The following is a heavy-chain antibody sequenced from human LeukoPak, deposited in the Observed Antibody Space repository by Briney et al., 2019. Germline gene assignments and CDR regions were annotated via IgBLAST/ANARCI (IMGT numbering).Heavy chain of an antibody. Sequence: SETLSLTCTVSGGSISSNTYYWGWIRQPPGEGLEWIGSFFYSGSSYYNPSLKSRVTISVDTSKNQFSLKLSSVTAADTAVYYCARHIVVVVAATPTGIDWFDPWGQGTLVTVSS. CDR1: GGSISSNTYY. V-gene: IGHV4-39*01. CDR2: FFYSGSS. CDR3: ARHIVVVVAATPTGIDWFDP. D-gene: IGHD2-15*01. J-gene: IGHJ5*02.